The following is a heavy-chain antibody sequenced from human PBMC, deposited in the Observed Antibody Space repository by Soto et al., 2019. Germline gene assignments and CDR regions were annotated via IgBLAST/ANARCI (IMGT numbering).Heavy chain of an antibody. Sequence: GGSLRLSCAASGFTFSSYSMNWVRQAPGKGLEWVSSISSSSSYIYYADSVKGRFTISRDNAKNSLYLQMNSLRAEDTAVYYCARESIVVVPVLMGYMDVWGKGTTVTVSS. CDR3: ARESIVVVPVLMGYMDV. CDR2: ISSSSSYI. V-gene: IGHV3-21*01. J-gene: IGHJ6*03. CDR1: GFTFSSYS. D-gene: IGHD2-2*01.